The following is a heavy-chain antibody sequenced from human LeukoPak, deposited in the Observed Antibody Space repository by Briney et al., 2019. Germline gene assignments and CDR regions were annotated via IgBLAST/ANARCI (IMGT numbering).Heavy chain of an antibody. J-gene: IGHJ3*02. Sequence: PSETLSLTCTVSGGSISSSSYYWGWIRQPPGKGLEWIGSIYYSGSTYYNPSLKSRVTISVDTSKNQFSLKLSSVTAADTAVYYCARGRGGYCSSTSCLEIDAFDIWGQGTMVTVSS. CDR3: ARGRGGYCSSTSCLEIDAFDI. CDR1: GGSISSSSYY. D-gene: IGHD2-2*01. CDR2: IYYSGST. V-gene: IGHV4-39*07.